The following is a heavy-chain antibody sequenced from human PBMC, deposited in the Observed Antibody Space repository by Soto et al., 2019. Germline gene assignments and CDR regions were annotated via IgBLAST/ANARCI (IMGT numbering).Heavy chain of an antibody. CDR1: GFTFSSYA. J-gene: IGHJ6*02. Sequence: QVQLVESGGGVVQPGRSLRLSCAASGFTFSSYAMHWVRQAPGKGLEWVAVISYDGSNKYYADSVKGRFTISRDNSKNTLYLQMNSLRAEDTAVYYCARDWGLKGIDVWGQGTTVTVSS. CDR2: ISYDGSNK. V-gene: IGHV3-30-3*01. CDR3: ARDWGLKGIDV. D-gene: IGHD3-16*01.